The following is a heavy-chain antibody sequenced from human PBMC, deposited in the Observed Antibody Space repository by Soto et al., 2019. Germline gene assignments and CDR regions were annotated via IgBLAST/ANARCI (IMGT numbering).Heavy chain of an antibody. V-gene: IGHV4-59*08. Sequence: QVQLQESGPGLVKPSETLSLTCTVSGGSISSYYWSWIRQPPGKGLEWIGYIYYSGSTNYNPPLKSRVTISVDTSKNQFSLKLSSVSAADTAVYYCASTRMIVALFDYWGQGTLVTVSS. CDR3: ASTRMIVALFDY. J-gene: IGHJ4*02. D-gene: IGHD3-22*01. CDR1: GGSISSYY. CDR2: IYYSGST.